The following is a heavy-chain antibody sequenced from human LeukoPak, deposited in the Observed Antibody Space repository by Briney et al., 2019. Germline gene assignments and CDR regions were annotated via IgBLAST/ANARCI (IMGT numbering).Heavy chain of an antibody. CDR1: GGSFSGYY. V-gene: IGHV4-34*01. D-gene: IGHD3-10*01. CDR2: INHSGST. Sequence: SETLSLTCAVYGGSFSGYYWSWIRQPPWKGLEWIGEINHSGSTNYNPSLKSRVTISVDTSKNQFSLKLSSVTAADTAVYYCARKYGSAPNWFDPLGQGTLVAVSS. J-gene: IGHJ5*02. CDR3: ARKYGSAPNWFDP.